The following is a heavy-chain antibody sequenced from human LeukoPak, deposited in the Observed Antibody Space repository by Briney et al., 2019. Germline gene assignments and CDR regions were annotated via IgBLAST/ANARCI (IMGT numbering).Heavy chain of an antibody. D-gene: IGHD1-26*01. CDR2: IRYDGRNK. V-gene: IGHV3-30*02. CDR1: GFTFSSYG. Sequence: GGSLRLSCAASGFTFSSYGMHWVRQAPGKGLEWVAFIRYDGRNKYYADSVKGRFTISRDNSKNTLYLQMNSLRGEDTAVYYCAKDSLRERVVGSTTRGVNDYWGQGTLVTVSS. J-gene: IGHJ4*02. CDR3: AKDSLRERVVGSTTRGVNDY.